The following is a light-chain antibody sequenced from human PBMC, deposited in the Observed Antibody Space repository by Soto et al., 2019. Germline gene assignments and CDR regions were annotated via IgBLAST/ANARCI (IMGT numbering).Light chain of an antibody. Sequence: DIQMTQSPSSVSASVGDRVTITWRASQGISNWLAWYQQKPGKAPTLLIYAASSLQSGVPSRFSGSGSGTDFPLAISSLQPEDFANYYCQQANSFPPTFGGGTKVEIK. V-gene: IGKV1D-12*01. CDR3: QQANSFPPT. J-gene: IGKJ4*01. CDR2: AAS. CDR1: QGISNW.